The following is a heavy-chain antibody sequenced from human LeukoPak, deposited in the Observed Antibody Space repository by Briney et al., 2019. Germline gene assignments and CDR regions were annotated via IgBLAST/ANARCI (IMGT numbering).Heavy chain of an antibody. Sequence: SQTLSLTCAVSGGSISSGSYYWGWVRQPAGRGLEWVVRTYTSGSTNYNPSLKSRVTISVDTSKNQFSLKLSSVTAADTAVYYCAREGPPKCSGGLRWFGPWGQGTLVTVSS. V-gene: IGHV4-61*02. CDR3: AREGPPKCSGGLRWFGP. D-gene: IGHD3-10*02. CDR2: TYTSGST. CDR1: GGSISSGSYY. J-gene: IGHJ5*02.